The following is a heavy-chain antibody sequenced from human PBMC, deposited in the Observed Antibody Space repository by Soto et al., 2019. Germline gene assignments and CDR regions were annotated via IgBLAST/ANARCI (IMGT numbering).Heavy chain of an antibody. D-gene: IGHD3-16*01. J-gene: IGHJ4*02. Sequence: SVKVSCKASGGTFSSYAISWVRQAPGQGLEWMGGIIPIFGTANYAQKFQGRVTITADESTSTAYMELSSLRSEDTAVYYCASAREMAPIWEFDYLGQGNLVTVS. CDR3: ASAREMAPIWEFDY. CDR2: IIPIFGTA. CDR1: GGTFSSYA. V-gene: IGHV1-69*13.